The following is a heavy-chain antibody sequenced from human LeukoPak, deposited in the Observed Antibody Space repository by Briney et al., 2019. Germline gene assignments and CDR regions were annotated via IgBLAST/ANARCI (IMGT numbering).Heavy chain of an antibody. CDR3: ARGPDCGGDCYPGYMDV. J-gene: IGHJ6*03. CDR2: INHSGST. CDR1: GGSFSGYY. Sequence: PSETLSLTCAVYGGSFSGYYWSWIRQPPGKGLEWIGEINHSGSTNYNPSLKSRVTISVDTSKNQFSLKLSSVTAADTAVYYWARGPDCGGDCYPGYMDVWGKGTTVTVSS. V-gene: IGHV4-34*01. D-gene: IGHD2-21*02.